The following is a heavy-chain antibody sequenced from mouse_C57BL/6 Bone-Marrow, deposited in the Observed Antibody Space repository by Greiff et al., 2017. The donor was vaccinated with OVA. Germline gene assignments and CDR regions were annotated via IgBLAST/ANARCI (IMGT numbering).Heavy chain of an antibody. CDR1: GYTFTSYG. Sequence: VKLVESGAELARPGASVKLSCKASGYTFTSYGISWVKQRTGQGLEWIGEIYPRSGNTYYNEKFKGKATLSADKSSSTAYMELRSLTSEDSAVYFCARGGDGYYWYFDVWGTGPTVTVSS. CDR3: ARGGDGYYWYFDV. V-gene: IGHV1-81*01. CDR2: IYPRSGNT. J-gene: IGHJ1*03. D-gene: IGHD2-3*01.